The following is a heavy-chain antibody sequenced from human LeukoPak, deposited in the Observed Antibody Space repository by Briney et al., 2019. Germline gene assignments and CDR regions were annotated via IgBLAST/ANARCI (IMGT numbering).Heavy chain of an antibody. V-gene: IGHV3-23*01. CDR1: AFTFSDFS. CDR3: ARAQYYYGSGSYRGWYYFDY. D-gene: IGHD3-10*01. J-gene: IGHJ4*02. Sequence: AGGSLRLSCIGSAFTFSDFSLTWVRQAPGKGLEWVSTIGPGRDTHYADSVKGRVTISRDNSKNTLYLQMNSLRAEDTAVYYCARAQYYYGSGSYRGWYYFDYWGQGTLVTVSS. CDR2: IGPGRDT.